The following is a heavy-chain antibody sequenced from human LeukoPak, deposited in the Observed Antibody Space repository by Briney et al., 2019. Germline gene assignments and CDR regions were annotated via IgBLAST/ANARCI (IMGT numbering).Heavy chain of an antibody. CDR3: AKESESYDSSGSTFDY. Sequence: GGSLRLSCAASGFTFSNYWMHWLRQAPGKGLEWVPFIYSDNTHYSDSVKGRFTISRDNSKNTLYLQMNSLRAEDTAIYYCAKESESYDSSGSTFDYWGQGTLVTVSS. J-gene: IGHJ4*02. CDR2: IYSDNT. CDR1: GFTFSNYW. D-gene: IGHD3-22*01. V-gene: IGHV3-NL1*01.